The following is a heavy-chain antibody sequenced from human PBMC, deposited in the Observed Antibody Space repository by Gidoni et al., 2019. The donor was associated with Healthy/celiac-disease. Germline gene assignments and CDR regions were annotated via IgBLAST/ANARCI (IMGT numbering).Heavy chain of an antibody. CDR3: ARHGAGLGDSSHYYGSGRYGYYFDY. CDR2: LDYSGSP. Sequence: QLQLPESGPGLVKPSETLSLTCTVSGGSISSSSYYWGWIRQPPGKGLEWIGSLDYSGSPYYTPSLKSRVTISVDTSKNQFSLKLSSVTAADTAVYYCARHGAGLGDSSHYYGSGRYGYYFDYWGQGTLVTVSS. CDR1: GGSISSSSYY. J-gene: IGHJ4*02. V-gene: IGHV4-39*01. D-gene: IGHD3-10*01.